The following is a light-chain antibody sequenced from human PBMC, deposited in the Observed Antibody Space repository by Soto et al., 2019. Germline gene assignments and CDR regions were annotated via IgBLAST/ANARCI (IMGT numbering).Light chain of an antibody. CDR1: QSISSW. CDR2: DAS. Sequence: DIQMTQSPSTLSASVGDRVTITCRASQSISSWLAWYQQKPGKAPKLLIYDASSLESGVPSRFSGSGSVTEVTLTISSLQPDDFATYYCQQYNSYSWTFGQGTKVEIK. J-gene: IGKJ1*01. CDR3: QQYNSYSWT. V-gene: IGKV1-5*01.